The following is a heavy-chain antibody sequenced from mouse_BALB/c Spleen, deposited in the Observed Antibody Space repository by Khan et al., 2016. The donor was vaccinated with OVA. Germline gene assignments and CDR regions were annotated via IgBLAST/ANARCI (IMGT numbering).Heavy chain of an antibody. CDR1: GYSFTNYY. CDR3: TRLGTTGCFAY. CDR2: IDPFNGGT. V-gene: IGHV1S135*01. D-gene: IGHD2-13*01. J-gene: IGHJ3*01. Sequence: VQLKQSGPELMKPGASVKISCTASGYSFTNYYIHWVKQSHGQSLEWIGYIDPFNGGTNYNQKFKGTATLTVDKSSSTAYMHHSSLTSEDSAVYYCTRLGTTGCFAYWGQGTLVTVSA.